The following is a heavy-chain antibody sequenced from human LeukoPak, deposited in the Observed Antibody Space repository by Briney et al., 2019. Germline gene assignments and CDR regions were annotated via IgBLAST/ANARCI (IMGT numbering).Heavy chain of an antibody. CDR3: ARVVPAAIDYYYGMDV. Sequence: SETLSLTCTVSGGSISSYYWSWIRQPPGKGLEWIGYIYYTGSTNYNPSLKSRVTISVDTSKYQFSLKLSSVTAADTAVYYCARVVPAAIDYYYGMDVWGQGTTVTVSS. CDR2: IYYTGST. V-gene: IGHV4-59*01. CDR1: GGSISSYY. D-gene: IGHD2-2*02. J-gene: IGHJ6*02.